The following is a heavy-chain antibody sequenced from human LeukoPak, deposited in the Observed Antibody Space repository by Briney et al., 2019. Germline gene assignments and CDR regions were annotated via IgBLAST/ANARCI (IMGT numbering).Heavy chain of an antibody. Sequence: GRSLRLSCAASGFTFSSYAMSWVRQAPGKGLEWVSAISGSGGSTYYADSVKDRFTISRDNSKNTLYLQMNSLRAEDTAVYYCAKDQAGLYYFDYWGQGTLVTVSS. V-gene: IGHV3-23*01. J-gene: IGHJ4*02. D-gene: IGHD3-16*01. CDR3: AKDQAGLYYFDY. CDR1: GFTFSSYA. CDR2: ISGSGGST.